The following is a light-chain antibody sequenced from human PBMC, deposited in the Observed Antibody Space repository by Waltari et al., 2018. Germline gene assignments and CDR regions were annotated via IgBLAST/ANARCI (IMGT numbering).Light chain of an antibody. CDR3: QAWHSNTFV. Sequence: SYELTQTPSVSVSPGQTATITCSGDDLGEKNACWYQQKPGQSPVLVIYQDNKRPSGIPERSSGSNSGNTATLTISGTQATDEADYYCQAWHSNTFVFGTGTKVTVL. CDR1: DLGEKN. CDR2: QDN. V-gene: IGLV3-1*01. J-gene: IGLJ1*01.